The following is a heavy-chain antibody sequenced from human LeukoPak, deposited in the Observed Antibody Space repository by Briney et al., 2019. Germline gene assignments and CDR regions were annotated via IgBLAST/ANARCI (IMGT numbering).Heavy chain of an antibody. D-gene: IGHD2-8*01. CDR1: GFTFSSYA. CDR3: GSDPNGDYVGALGY. J-gene: IGHJ4*01. Sequence: GGSLRLSCEASGFTFSSYALAWVRQTPGKGLEWVSAITGRGFATHYADSVKGRFTISRGNSKNTMYLEMHSLRAEDTAMYFCGSDPNGDYVGALGYWGRGTLVTVSS. V-gene: IGHV3-23*01. CDR2: ITGRGFAT.